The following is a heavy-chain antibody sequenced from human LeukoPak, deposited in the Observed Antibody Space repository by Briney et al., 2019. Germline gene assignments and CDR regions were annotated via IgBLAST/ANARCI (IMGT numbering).Heavy chain of an antibody. CDR1: GGSMNSYY. CDR3: ARRLRIEGGSRRGDALDM. Sequence: SETLSLTCTASGGSMNSYYWTWIRQPPGKGLEWIGYIYNSGSTNYNPSLKSRVTISTDTSKKQFSLRVSSVTAADTAVYYCARRLRIEGGSRRGDALDMWGQGTMVTVSS. V-gene: IGHV4-59*08. CDR2: IYNSGST. D-gene: IGHD1-26*01. J-gene: IGHJ3*02.